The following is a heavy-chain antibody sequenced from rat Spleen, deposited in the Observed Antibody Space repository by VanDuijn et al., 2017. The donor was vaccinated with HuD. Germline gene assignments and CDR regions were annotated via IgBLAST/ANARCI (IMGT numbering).Heavy chain of an antibody. Sequence: EVQLVETGGGLVQPGRSLKLSCAASGFTFDDYHMAWVRQAPTKGLEWVASISPSGGSTYYPDSVKGRFTISRDNTKKTLYPQMNSLRSEDTATYYCTKDQTYCGLFDCWGQGVMVTVSS. CDR2: ISPSGGST. CDR3: TKDQTYCGLFDC. J-gene: IGHJ2*01. V-gene: IGHV5-27*01. CDR1: GFTFDDYH. D-gene: IGHD1-9*01.